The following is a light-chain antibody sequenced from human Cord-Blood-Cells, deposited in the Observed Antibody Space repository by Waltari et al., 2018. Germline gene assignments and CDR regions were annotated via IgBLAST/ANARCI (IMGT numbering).Light chain of an antibody. CDR1: SRDVGGYNY. V-gene: IGLV2-14*01. CDR2: DVS. J-gene: IGLJ3*02. CDR3: SSYTSSSTWV. Sequence: QSALTQPASVSGSPRQSITISCTGTSRDVGGYNYVSWYQQHPGKAPKLMIYDVSKRPSGVSNRFSGSKSGNTASLTISGLQAEDEADYYCSSYTSSSTWVFGGGTKLTVL.